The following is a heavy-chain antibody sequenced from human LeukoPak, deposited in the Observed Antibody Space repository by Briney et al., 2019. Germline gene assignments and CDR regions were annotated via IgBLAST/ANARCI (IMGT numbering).Heavy chain of an antibody. Sequence: SVKVSCKASGGTFSSYAISWVRQAPGHGLEWMGGIIPIFGTANYAQKFHGRVTITTDASTSTAYMELSSLRSEDTAVYYCAVSSGWYHSSFDYWGQGTLVTVSS. V-gene: IGHV1-69*05. CDR3: AVSSGWYHSSFDY. CDR1: GGTFSSYA. CDR2: IIPIFGTA. J-gene: IGHJ4*02. D-gene: IGHD6-19*01.